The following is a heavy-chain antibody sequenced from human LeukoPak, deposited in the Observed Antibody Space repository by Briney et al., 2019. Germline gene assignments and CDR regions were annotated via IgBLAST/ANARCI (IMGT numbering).Heavy chain of an antibody. D-gene: IGHD6-13*01. CDR3: ARRKSSSWYDY. J-gene: IGHJ4*02. Sequence: KPSETLSLTCTVSGGSISSYYWSWIRQPPGKGLEWIGYIYYSGSTNYNPSLKSRVTISVDTSKNQFSLKLSSVTAADTAVYYCARRKSSSWYDYWGQGALVTVSS. CDR1: GGSISSYY. V-gene: IGHV4-59*08. CDR2: IYYSGST.